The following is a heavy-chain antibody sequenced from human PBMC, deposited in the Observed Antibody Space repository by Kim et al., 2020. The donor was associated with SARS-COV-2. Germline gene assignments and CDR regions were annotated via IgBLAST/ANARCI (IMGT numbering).Heavy chain of an antibody. J-gene: IGHJ5*02. CDR2: ISSKSSYI. Sequence: GGSLRLSCAASGFTFSSCAMNWVRQAPGKGLEWVSSISSKSSYIYYADSVKGRFTISRDNAKNLLYLQMNSLRAEDTAVYYCARAEYSYGYVNWFDPWGQGTLVTVSS. CDR1: GFTFSSCA. V-gene: IGHV3-21*06. D-gene: IGHD5-18*01. CDR3: ARAEYSYGYVNWFDP.